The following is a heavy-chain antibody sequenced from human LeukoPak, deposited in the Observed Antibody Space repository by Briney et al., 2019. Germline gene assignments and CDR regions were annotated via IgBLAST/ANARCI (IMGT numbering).Heavy chain of an antibody. CDR2: ISDIGCST. CDR3: AKSLGYCSGGSCLPLGYFDY. CDR1: GFTFSSYA. D-gene: IGHD2-15*01. J-gene: IGHJ4*02. V-gene: IGHV3-23*01. Sequence: GGSVRLSCAASGFTFSSYAMSWVRQAPAKGLEGVSAISDIGCSTYYADSVKGRFTISRDNSKNTLYLQMNSLRAEDTAVYYCAKSLGYCSGGSCLPLGYFDYWGQGTLVTVSS.